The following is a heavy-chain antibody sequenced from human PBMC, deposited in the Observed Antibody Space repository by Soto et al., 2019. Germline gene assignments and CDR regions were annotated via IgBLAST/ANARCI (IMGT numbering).Heavy chain of an antibody. CDR1: GFTFSSYA. Sequence: SLRLSCAASGFTFSSYAMSWVRQAPGKGLEWVSAISGSGGSTYYADSVKGRFTISRDNSKNTLYLQMNSLRAEDTAVYYCAKTPSPYYYYGMDVWGQGTTVTVSS. J-gene: IGHJ6*02. CDR2: ISGSGGST. V-gene: IGHV3-23*01. CDR3: AKTPSPYYYYGMDV.